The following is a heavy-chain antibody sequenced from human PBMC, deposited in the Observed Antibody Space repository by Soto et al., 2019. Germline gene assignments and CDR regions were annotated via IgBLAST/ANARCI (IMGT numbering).Heavy chain of an antibody. CDR3: ARVRQLVGYFHYYMDV. J-gene: IGHJ6*03. V-gene: IGHV1-18*01. CDR1: GYTFTNYG. Sequence: QVQLLQSGAEVKKPGASVKVSCKASGYTFTNYGITWVRQAPGQGLEWMGWISAYNGDTHYTQRLQGRVTMTTDTPTSTAYMELRGLRSDDTAVYYCARVRQLVGYFHYYMDVWGKGTTVTVSS. CDR2: ISAYNGDT. D-gene: IGHD6-6*01.